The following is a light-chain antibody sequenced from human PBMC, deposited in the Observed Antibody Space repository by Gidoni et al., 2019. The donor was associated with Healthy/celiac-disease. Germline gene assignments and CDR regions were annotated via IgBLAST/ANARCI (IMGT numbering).Light chain of an antibody. J-gene: IGLJ1*01. CDR3: QAWDSSTAV. Sequence: SYELPQPHSVSVSPGQTASITCSGDKLGDKYACWYQQKPGQSPVLVIYQDSKRPSGIPERFSGSNSGNTATLTISGTHAMDEADYYCQAWDSSTAVFGTVTKVTVL. CDR1: KLGDKY. CDR2: QDS. V-gene: IGLV3-1*01.